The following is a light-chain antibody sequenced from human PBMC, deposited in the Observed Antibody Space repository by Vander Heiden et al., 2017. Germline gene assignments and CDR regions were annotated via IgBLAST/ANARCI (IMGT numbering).Light chain of an antibody. V-gene: IGKV3-11*01. J-gene: IGKJ1*01. CDR1: QSVSSY. CDR3: QQRSNGPQKGWT. CDR2: DAS. Sequence: EIVLTQSPATLSLSPGERATLSCRASQSVSSYLAWYQQKPGQAPRLLIYDASNRATGIPARFSGSGYGTDFTLTISSLEPEDFAVYYCQQRSNGPQKGWTFGQGTKVEIK.